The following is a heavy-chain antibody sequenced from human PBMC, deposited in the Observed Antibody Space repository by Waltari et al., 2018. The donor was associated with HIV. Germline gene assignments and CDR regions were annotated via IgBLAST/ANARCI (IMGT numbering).Heavy chain of an antibody. CDR1: GGSISSGDYY. D-gene: IGHD5-18*01. V-gene: IGHV4-30-4*08. CDR3: ARGYSYGTGSTRFDP. J-gene: IGHJ5*02. CDR2: IHYSGST. Sequence: QVQLQESGPGLVKPSQTLSLTCTVSGGSISSGDYYWSWIRQPPGKGLEWIGYIHYSGSTYHNSALKSRVTISVDRSKNQFSLKLSSVTAADTAVYYCARGYSYGTGSTRFDPWGQGTLVTVSS.